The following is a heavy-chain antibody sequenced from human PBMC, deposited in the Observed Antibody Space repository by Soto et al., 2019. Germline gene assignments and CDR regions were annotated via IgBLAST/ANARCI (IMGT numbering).Heavy chain of an antibody. V-gene: IGHV4-39*01. Sequence: QLQLQESGPGLVKPSETLSLTCTVSGGSISSRGYYWGWIRQPPGKGLEWIGTIYYSGSTYYNPSLKSRVTISVDTSTNQFSLKLSSVTAADTAVYYCATSNWFDPWGQGTLVTASS. CDR2: IYYSGST. J-gene: IGHJ5*02. CDR1: GGSISSRGYY. CDR3: ATSNWFDP.